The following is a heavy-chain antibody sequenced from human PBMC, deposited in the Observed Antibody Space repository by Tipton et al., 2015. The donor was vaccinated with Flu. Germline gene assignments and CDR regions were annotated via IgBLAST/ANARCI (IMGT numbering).Heavy chain of an antibody. CDR1: GGSISSSNW. J-gene: IGHJ4*02. Sequence: TLSLTCAVSGGSISSSNWWSWVRQPPGKGLEWIGEIHHSGSSNYNPSLKSRVTMSIDKSENQFSLKVRSVTAADTAVYYCARGGSSWYPHHSWGQGTLVTVSS. CDR2: IHHSGSS. V-gene: IGHV4-4*02. D-gene: IGHD6-13*01. CDR3: ARGGSSWYPHHS.